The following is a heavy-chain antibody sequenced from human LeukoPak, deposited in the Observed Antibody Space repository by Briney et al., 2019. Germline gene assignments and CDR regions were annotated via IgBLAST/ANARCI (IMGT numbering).Heavy chain of an antibody. J-gene: IGHJ6*02. CDR3: ARERSWQWLYYYYYGMDV. Sequence: GGSLRLSCAASGFTFSNYWMSWVRQAPGKGLEWVAVISYDGSNKYYADSVKGRFTISRDNSKNTLYLQMNSLRAEDTAVYYCARERSWQWLYYYYYGMDVWGQGTTVTVSS. V-gene: IGHV3-30-3*01. D-gene: IGHD6-19*01. CDR2: ISYDGSNK. CDR1: GFTFSNYW.